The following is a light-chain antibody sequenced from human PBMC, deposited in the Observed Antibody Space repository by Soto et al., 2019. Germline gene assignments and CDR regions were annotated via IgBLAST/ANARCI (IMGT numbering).Light chain of an antibody. V-gene: IGLV2-23*02. CDR2: EVS. CDR1: SSDVGSYNL. CDR3: CSYAGSSTFLVV. Sequence: QSALTQPASVSGSPGQSITISCTGTSSDVGSYNLVSWYQQHPGKAPKLMIYEVSKRPSGVSNRFSGSKSGNTASLTISGLQAEDEADYSCCSYAGSSTFLVVFGGGTKLTVL. J-gene: IGLJ2*01.